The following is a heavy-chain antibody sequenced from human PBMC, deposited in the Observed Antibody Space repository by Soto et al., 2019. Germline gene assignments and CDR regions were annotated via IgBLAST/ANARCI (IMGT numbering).Heavy chain of an antibody. Sequence: QVQLQESGPGLVKPSETLSLTCTVSGDSITSYYWSWIRQPPGKALEWIGYIYNSGSTDNNPSLKSRDTISLDPAKKQFSLKLKSVTAADTAVYYCARDLGIGSGPFDAWGQGTMVTVSA. CDR3: ARDLGIGSGPFDA. CDR1: GDSITSYY. V-gene: IGHV4-4*08. D-gene: IGHD2-2*03. J-gene: IGHJ3*01. CDR2: IYNSGST.